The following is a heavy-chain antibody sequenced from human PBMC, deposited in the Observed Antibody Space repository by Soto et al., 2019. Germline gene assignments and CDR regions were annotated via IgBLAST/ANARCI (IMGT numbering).Heavy chain of an antibody. CDR2: AQPGHSDT. J-gene: IGHJ4*02. CDR3: TRHSTNYLNDF. CDR1: GYRFSSFW. D-gene: IGHD4-4*01. Sequence: PGESLKISCQGSGYRFSSFWIGWVRQMPGKGLEWMGIAQPGHSDTRYSPAFQGHVTISADKSISTAYLQWSSLKASDTAMYYCTRHSTNYLNDFWGPGTLVTVSS. V-gene: IGHV5-51*01.